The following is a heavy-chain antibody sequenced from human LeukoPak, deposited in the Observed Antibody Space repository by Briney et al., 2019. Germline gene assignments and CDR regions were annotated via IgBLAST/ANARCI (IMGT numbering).Heavy chain of an antibody. CDR1: GFTFSTYS. Sequence: PGGSLRLSCVASGFTFSTYSLNWVRQAPGKGLEWVSYISGSSGTIYYADSVKGRFTISRDNAKNSLYLQMNSLRAEDTAVYYCARRSEYGVLYYMGIWGEGTTVTVSS. CDR3: ARRSEYGVLYYMGI. V-gene: IGHV3-48*01. CDR2: ISGSSGTI. D-gene: IGHD6-6*01. J-gene: IGHJ6*03.